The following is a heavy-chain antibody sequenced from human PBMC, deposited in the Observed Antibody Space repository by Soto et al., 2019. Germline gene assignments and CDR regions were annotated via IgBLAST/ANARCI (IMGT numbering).Heavy chain of an antibody. V-gene: IGHV1-24*01. Sequence: QVQMVQSGAEVKKPGASVKVSCKVSGYTLPELSIHWVRQPPGKGLEWMGGFDPEDIKTIYAQKFQGRVTMTEDRSTDTAYMELSSLRSEDTAVYYCATLADYFGSGSFPSYFDYWGQGTLVTVSS. J-gene: IGHJ4*02. CDR1: GYTLPELS. CDR2: FDPEDIKT. CDR3: ATLADYFGSGSFPSYFDY. D-gene: IGHD3-10*01.